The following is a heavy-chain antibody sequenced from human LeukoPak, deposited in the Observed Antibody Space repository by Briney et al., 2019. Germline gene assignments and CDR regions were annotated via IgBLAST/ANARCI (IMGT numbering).Heavy chain of an antibody. CDR3: GKVKGLGTLVTYVDY. CDR2: ILGSCSST. D-gene: IGHD4-23*01. V-gene: IGHV3-23*01. CDR1: GFTFSSYG. Sequence: QPGGSLRLSCAASGFTFSSYGMRWVRQAPGKGLEGVSAILGSCSSTYHADSVKGRFTISRENSKNTLYLQMSSLRAEDTAVDYCGKVKGLGTLVTYVDYWGQGTLVTVSS. J-gene: IGHJ4*02.